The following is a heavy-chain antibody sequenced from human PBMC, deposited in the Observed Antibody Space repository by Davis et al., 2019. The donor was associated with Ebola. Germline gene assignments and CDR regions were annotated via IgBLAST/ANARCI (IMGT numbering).Heavy chain of an antibody. CDR2: IKPDGSEK. CDR3: ARDKYSSSPIFDY. V-gene: IGHV3-7*01. CDR1: GFTFSDYY. Sequence: GESLKISCAASGFTFSDYYMSWVRLAPGKGLEWVAKIKPDGSEKNYVDSVKGRFTISRDNPKNSLYLQMTSLRAEDTAVYYCARDKYSSSPIFDYWGQGTVVTVSS. J-gene: IGHJ4*02. D-gene: IGHD6-6*01.